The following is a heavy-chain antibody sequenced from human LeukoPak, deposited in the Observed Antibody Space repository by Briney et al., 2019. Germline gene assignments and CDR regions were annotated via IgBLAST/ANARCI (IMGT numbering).Heavy chain of an antibody. CDR1: GGSISSYY. D-gene: IGHD1-26*01. V-gene: IGHV4-59*08. CDR2: IYYSGST. Sequence: SETLSLTCTVSGGSISSYYWSWIRQPPGKGLEWIGYIYYSGSTNYDPSLKSRVTISVDTSKNQFSLKLSSVTAADTAVYYCARKWDDPYYYMDVWGKGATVTVSS. CDR3: ARKWDDPYYYMDV. J-gene: IGHJ6*03.